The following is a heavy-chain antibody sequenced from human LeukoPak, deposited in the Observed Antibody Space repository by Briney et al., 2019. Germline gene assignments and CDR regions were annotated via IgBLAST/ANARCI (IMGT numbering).Heavy chain of an antibody. V-gene: IGHV3-21*01. CDR2: ISSSNNYI. D-gene: IGHD6-19*01. Sequence: PGGSLRLSCAASGFTFSSYSMNWVREAPGRGLEWVSSISSSNNYIYYADSVKGRFTISRDNAKNSLYLQMNSLRAEDTAVYYCARYSSGWYLEFDYWGQGTLVTVSS. J-gene: IGHJ4*02. CDR1: GFTFSSYS. CDR3: ARYSSGWYLEFDY.